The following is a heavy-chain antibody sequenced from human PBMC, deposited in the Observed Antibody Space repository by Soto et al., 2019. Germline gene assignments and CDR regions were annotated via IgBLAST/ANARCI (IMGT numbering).Heavy chain of an antibody. CDR2: INHSGST. D-gene: IGHD2-8*02. J-gene: IGHJ4*02. V-gene: IGHV4-34*01. CDR1: GGSFSGYY. Sequence: PSETLSLTCAVYGGSFSGYYWTWIRQPPGTGLEWTGEINHSGSTNYNPSLKSRVTISVDTSKNQFSLKLTSVTAADTAVYYCARDKITGLLDYWGQGTLVTVSS. CDR3: ARDKITGLLDY.